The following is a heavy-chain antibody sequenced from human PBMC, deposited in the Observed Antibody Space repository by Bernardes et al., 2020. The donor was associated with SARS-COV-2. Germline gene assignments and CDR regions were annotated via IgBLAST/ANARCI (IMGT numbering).Heavy chain of an antibody. J-gene: IGHJ6*02. CDR1: GFTFSSYG. CDR3: AKDRQEVEITIFGVVTHLGYYYGMDV. Sequence: GGSLRLSCAASGFTFSSYGMHWVRQAPGKGLEWVAVISYDGSNKYYADSVKGRFTIPRDNSKNTLYLQMNSLRAEDTAVYYCAKDRQEVEITIFGVVTHLGYYYGMDVWGQVTTVTVSS. CDR2: ISYDGSNK. V-gene: IGHV3-30*18. D-gene: IGHD3-3*01.